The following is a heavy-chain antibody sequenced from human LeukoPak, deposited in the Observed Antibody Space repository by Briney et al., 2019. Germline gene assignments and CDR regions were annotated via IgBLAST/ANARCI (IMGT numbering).Heavy chain of an antibody. CDR2: INPDGSGK. J-gene: IGHJ4*02. CDR3: AGGAN. Sequence: PGGSLRLSCTASGFSFSSYPMNWVRQAPGQGLEWVANINPDGSGKYYVDSVKGRFTISRDDAKNSLYLQMNSLRAEDTAVYYCAGGANWGQGTPVTVSS. CDR1: GFSFSSYP. V-gene: IGHV3-7*04.